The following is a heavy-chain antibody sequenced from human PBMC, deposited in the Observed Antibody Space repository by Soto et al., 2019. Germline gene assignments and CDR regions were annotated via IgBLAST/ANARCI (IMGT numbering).Heavy chain of an antibody. Sequence: SLCLSCASSGFTFSTYTMNWVRQAPGKGLEWVSSINGRGNYIYYAESVKGRFTISRDNAKNSLYLQMDRLRAEDTALYYCVREDGKVGTNSAFDYWGLGALVTVSS. J-gene: IGHJ4*02. D-gene: IGHD1-26*01. V-gene: IGHV3-21*01. CDR3: VREDGKVGTNSAFDY. CDR1: GFTFSTYT. CDR2: INGRGNYI.